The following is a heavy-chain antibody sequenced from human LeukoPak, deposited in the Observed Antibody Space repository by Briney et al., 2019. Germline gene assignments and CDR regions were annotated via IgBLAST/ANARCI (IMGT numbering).Heavy chain of an antibody. J-gene: IGHJ4*02. CDR1: GYTFTSYD. V-gene: IGHV1-8*01. CDR3: ARGRAYYDYVWGSYRYYFDY. D-gene: IGHD3-16*02. Sequence: ASVKVSCKASGYTFTSYDINWVRQATGQGLEWMGWMNPNSGNTGYAQKFQGRVTMTRNTSTSTAYMELSSLRSEDTAVYYCARGRAYYDYVWGSYRYYFDYWGQGTLVTVSS. CDR2: MNPNSGNT.